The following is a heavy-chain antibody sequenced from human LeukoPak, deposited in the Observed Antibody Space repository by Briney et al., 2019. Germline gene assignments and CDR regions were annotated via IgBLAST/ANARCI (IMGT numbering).Heavy chain of an antibody. CDR2: IYYSGST. D-gene: IGHD3-3*02. J-gene: IGHJ4*02. CDR1: GGSISSSSYY. Sequence: SETLSLTCTVSGGSISSSSYYWGWIRQPPGKGLEWIGSIYYSGSTYYNPSLKSRVTISVDTSKNQFSLKLSSVTAADTAVYYCSRLLFHFWSGYPLSFDYWGQGTLVTVSS. V-gene: IGHV4-39*01. CDR3: SRLLFHFWSGYPLSFDY.